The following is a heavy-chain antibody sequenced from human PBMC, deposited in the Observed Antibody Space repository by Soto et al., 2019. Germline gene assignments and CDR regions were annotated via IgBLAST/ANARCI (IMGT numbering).Heavy chain of an antibody. D-gene: IGHD4-17*01. V-gene: IGHV3-33*01. CDR1: GFTFSSYG. Sequence: QVQLVESGGGVVQPGRSLRLSCAASGFTFSSYGMHWVRQAPGKGLEWVAVIWYDGNDKYYADPVKGRFTISRDNSKNTLSLQMNSLRAEDTAVYYCARGTGNYYYGMDVWGQGTTVTVSS. CDR2: IWYDGNDK. CDR3: ARGTGNYYYGMDV. J-gene: IGHJ6*02.